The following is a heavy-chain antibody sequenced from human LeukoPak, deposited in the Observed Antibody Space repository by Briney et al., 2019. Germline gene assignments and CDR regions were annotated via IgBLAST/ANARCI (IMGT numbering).Heavy chain of an antibody. J-gene: IGHJ3*02. CDR3: AKSTSDI. CDR2: IGGSGVST. Sequence: GGSLRLSCAASGFTFSSYGMTWVRQAPGKGLEWVSAIGGSGVSTYYADSVKGRFTISRDNSKNTLYLQMNSLRVEDTALYYCAKSTSDIWGQGTTVTVSS. CDR1: GFTFSSYG. V-gene: IGHV3-23*01.